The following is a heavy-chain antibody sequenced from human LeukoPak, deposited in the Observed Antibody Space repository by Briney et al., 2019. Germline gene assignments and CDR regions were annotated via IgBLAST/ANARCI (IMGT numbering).Heavy chain of an antibody. CDR3: ARELYGRFEY. CDR2: INPYNGNT. J-gene: IGHJ4*02. V-gene: IGHV1-18*01. Sequence: GASVKVSCKASGYTFTTYGISWVRQAPGQGLECMGWINPYNGNTNYAQKLQGRVTMTTDTSTSTVYMELRSLRSDDTAVYYCARELYGRFEYWGQGTLVTVSS. D-gene: IGHD2-2*02. CDR1: GYTFTTYG.